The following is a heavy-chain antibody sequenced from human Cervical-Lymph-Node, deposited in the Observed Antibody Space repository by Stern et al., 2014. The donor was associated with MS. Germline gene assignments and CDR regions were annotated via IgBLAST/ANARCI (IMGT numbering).Heavy chain of an antibody. Sequence: VQLVESGPGLVKPSETLSLTCTVSGGFIKSYYWSWVRQSAGKGLEWIGRFHFSGNSNYNPSLQSRVTMSVDQSKSQFSLKLPFVTAADSAVYYCSRDGGFCTNRVCPKYYHSGMDVWGQGTTVTVSS. CDR1: GGFIKSYY. CDR3: SRDGGFCTNRVCPKYYHSGMDV. J-gene: IGHJ6*02. CDR2: FHFSGNS. D-gene: IGHD2-8*01. V-gene: IGHV4-4*07.